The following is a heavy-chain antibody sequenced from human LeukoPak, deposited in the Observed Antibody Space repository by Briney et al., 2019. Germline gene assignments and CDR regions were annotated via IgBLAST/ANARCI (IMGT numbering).Heavy chain of an antibody. Sequence: PSETLSLTCTVSGGSISSYYWSWIRQPPGKGLEWIGYIYTSGSTNYNPSLKSRVTISVDTSKNQFSLKLTSVTAADTAVYYCARHSSWYGTFGYWGQGTPVTVSS. V-gene: IGHV4-4*09. D-gene: IGHD6-13*01. CDR2: IYTSGST. J-gene: IGHJ4*02. CDR3: ARHSSWYGTFGY. CDR1: GGSISSYY.